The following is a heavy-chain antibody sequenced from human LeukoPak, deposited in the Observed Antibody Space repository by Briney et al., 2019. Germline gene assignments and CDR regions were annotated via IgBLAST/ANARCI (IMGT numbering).Heavy chain of an antibody. J-gene: IGHJ4*02. CDR3: ARDFMAGYSSGWSDY. D-gene: IGHD6-19*01. Sequence: PSETLSLTCTVSGGSISSYYWSWTRQPAGKGLEWIGRIYTSGSTNYNPSLKSRVTMSVDTSKNQFSLKLSSVTAADTAVYYCARDFMAGYSSGWSDYWGQGTLVTVSS. CDR1: GGSISSYY. V-gene: IGHV4-4*07. CDR2: IYTSGST.